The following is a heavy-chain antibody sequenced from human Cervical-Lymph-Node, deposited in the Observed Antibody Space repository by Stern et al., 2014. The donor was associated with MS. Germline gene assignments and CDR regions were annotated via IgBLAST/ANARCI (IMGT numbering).Heavy chain of an antibody. J-gene: IGHJ6*02. CDR3: AREDYGMDV. CDR1: GFTFSDYY. V-gene: IGHV3-11*06. CDR2: IATISSHT. Sequence: MQLVESGGGLVKPGGSLRLSCAASGFTFSDYYMSWIRQAPGKGLEWVSYIATISSHTNYADSVKGRFTISRDNAKNSLYLQMNSLRAEDTAVYYCAREDYGMDVWGQGSTVTVSS.